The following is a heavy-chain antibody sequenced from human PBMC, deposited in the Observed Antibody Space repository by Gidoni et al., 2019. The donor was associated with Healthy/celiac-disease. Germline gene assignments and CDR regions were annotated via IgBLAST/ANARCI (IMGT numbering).Heavy chain of an antibody. Sequence: GVVQPGRSLRLSCAASGFTFSSYAMHWVRQAPGKGLEWVAVISYDGSNKYYADSVKGRFTISRDNSKNTLYLQMNSLRAEDTAVYYCARDLGYDILTGYLNYYDYYGMDVWGQGTTVTVSS. CDR2: ISYDGSNK. V-gene: IGHV3-30*01. CDR3: ARDLGYDILTGYLNYYDYYGMDV. D-gene: IGHD3-9*01. J-gene: IGHJ6*02. CDR1: GFTFSSYA.